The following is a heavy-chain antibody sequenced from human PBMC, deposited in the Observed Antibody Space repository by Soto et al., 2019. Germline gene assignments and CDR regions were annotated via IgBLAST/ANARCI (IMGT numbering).Heavy chain of an antibody. CDR2: ISGSGGST. CDR1: GFTFSSYA. CDR3: AKDIRVGHSYFYYYYGMDV. D-gene: IGHD4-4*01. V-gene: IGHV3-23*01. J-gene: IGHJ6*02. Sequence: EVQLLESGGGLVQPGGSLRLSCAASGFTFSSYAMSWVRQAPGKGLEWVSAISGSGGSTYYADSVKGRFTISRDNSKNTLYLQMNSLRAEDTAVYYCAKDIRVGHSYFYYYYGMDVWGQGTTVTVSS.